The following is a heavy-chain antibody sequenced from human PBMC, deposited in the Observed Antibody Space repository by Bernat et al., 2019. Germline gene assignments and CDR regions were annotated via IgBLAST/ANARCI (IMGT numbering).Heavy chain of an antibody. V-gene: IGHV3-48*03. Sequence: EVQLVESVGGLVQPGGSLRLSCAASGFAFSSIEMTWVRQAPGKGLEWVSYISTTSSTIYYADSVRGRFAISRDNTKNSLYLQMNSLRAEDTAVYYCARLAVAGRWYFDLWGRGTLVTVSS. D-gene: IGHD6-19*01. CDR2: ISTTSSTI. CDR3: ARLAVAGRWYFDL. J-gene: IGHJ2*01. CDR1: GFAFSSIE.